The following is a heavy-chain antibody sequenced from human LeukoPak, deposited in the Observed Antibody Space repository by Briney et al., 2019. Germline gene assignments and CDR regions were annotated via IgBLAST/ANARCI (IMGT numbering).Heavy chain of an antibody. CDR3: ARGPAKVATITYYYYYYMDV. D-gene: IGHD5-12*01. CDR2: IRGDGYDT. J-gene: IGHJ6*03. CDR1: GFRFSDFW. V-gene: IGHV3-74*01. Sequence: GGSLRLSCTASGFRFSDFWMHWVRQAPGKGLVWVSRIRGDGYDTNYADSVKGRFTISRDSAQNTLYLQMNSLRAEDTAVYYCARGPAKVATITYYYYYYMDVWGKGTTVTVSS.